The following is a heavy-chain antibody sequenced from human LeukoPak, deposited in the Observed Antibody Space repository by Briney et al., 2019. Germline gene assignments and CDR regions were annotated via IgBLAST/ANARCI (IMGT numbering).Heavy chain of an antibody. J-gene: IGHJ4*02. CDR2: INSNSGDT. Sequence: ASVKVSCKASGYTFTGYYMHWARQVPGQGLEWMGWINSNSGDTNYAQKFQGRVTMTRDTSISTAYMELSRLRSDDTAVYYCARDPTRGDLSVYWGQGTLVTVSS. D-gene: IGHD7-27*01. CDR1: GYTFTGYY. V-gene: IGHV1-2*02. CDR3: ARDPTRGDLSVY.